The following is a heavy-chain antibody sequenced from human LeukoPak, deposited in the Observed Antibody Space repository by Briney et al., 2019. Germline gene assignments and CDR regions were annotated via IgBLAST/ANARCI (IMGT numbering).Heavy chain of an antibody. CDR3: AKLALHFDWDNWFDP. J-gene: IGHJ5*02. CDR1: GFTFSSYS. CDR2: ISGSGGST. D-gene: IGHD3-9*01. V-gene: IGHV3-23*01. Sequence: PGGSLRLSCAASGFTFSSYSMNWVRQAPGKGLEWVSAISGSGGSTYYADSVKGRFTISRDNSKNTLYLQMNSLRAEDTAVYYCAKLALHFDWDNWFDPWGQGTLVTVSS.